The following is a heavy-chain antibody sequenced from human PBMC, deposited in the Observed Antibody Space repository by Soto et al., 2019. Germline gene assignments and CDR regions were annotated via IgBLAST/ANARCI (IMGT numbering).Heavy chain of an antibody. J-gene: IGHJ2*01. CDR3: AKSGTPVTTFWYFDL. CDR2: ISYDGDNI. CDR1: GFKFSYYG. Sequence: HVQLVESGGGVVQPGKSLRLSCVASGFKFSYYGMHWVRQAPGKGLEWVAVISYDGDNIYYGDSVKGRFSISRDDSKNTVYLQMDSLRAEDTAVYYCAKSGTPVTTFWYFDLWGRGPPVSVSS. D-gene: IGHD4-17*01. V-gene: IGHV3-30*18.